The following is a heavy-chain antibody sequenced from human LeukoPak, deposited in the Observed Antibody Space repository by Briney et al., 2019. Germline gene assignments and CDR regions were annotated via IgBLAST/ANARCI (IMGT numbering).Heavy chain of an antibody. D-gene: IGHD3-3*01. CDR2: INHSGST. CDR3: ARLVFWSGYPKYYFDY. CDR1: GGSFSGYY. Sequence: SETLSLTCAVYGGSFSGYYWSSIRQPPGKGLEWIGEINHSGSTNYNPSLKSRVTISVDTSKNQFSLKLSSVTAADTAVYYCARLVFWSGYPKYYFDYWGQGTLVTVSS. J-gene: IGHJ4*02. V-gene: IGHV4-34*01.